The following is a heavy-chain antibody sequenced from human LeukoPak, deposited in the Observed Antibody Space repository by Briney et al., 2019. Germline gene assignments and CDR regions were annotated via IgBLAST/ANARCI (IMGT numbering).Heavy chain of an antibody. J-gene: IGHJ4*02. CDR3: ARGLFTGGTNYGF. D-gene: IGHD1-26*01. Sequence: GGSLRLSCAASGLTFSTYAMHWVRQAPGKGLEWVAVISYDGSNKYYADSVKGRFTISRDNSKNTLYLQMNSLRAEDTAVYYCARGLFTGGTNYGFWGQGTLVTVSS. CDR1: GLTFSTYA. CDR2: ISYDGSNK. V-gene: IGHV3-30-3*01.